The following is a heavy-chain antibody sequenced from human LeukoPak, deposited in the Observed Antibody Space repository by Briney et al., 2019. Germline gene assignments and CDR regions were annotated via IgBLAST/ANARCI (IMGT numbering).Heavy chain of an antibody. CDR1: GDSLNGSH. D-gene: IGHD3-16*02. J-gene: IGHJ4*02. V-gene: IGHV4-34*01. CDR2: INQSGGT. Sequence: PSETLSLTCTLNGDSLNGSHWSWIRQAPGKGLEWIGEINQSGGTHYNPALWSRLTISIDTSKNKFSLQLTSVTAADTGVYFCARVSDIMISFGGAISYSDYWGQGALVTVSS. CDR3: ARVSDIMISFGGAISYSDY.